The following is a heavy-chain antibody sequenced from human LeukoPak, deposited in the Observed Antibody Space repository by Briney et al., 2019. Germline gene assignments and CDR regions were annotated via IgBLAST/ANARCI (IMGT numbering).Heavy chain of an antibody. V-gene: IGHV4-34*01. Sequence: SETLSLTCTVSGGSISSYYWSWIRQPPGKGLEWIGEINHSGSTNYNPSLKSRVTISVDTSKNQFSPKLSSVTAADTAVYYCARRRYSSSWYAYNWFDPWGQGTLVTVSS. CDR2: INHSGST. CDR3: ARRRYSSSWYAYNWFDP. D-gene: IGHD6-13*01. J-gene: IGHJ5*02. CDR1: GGSISSYY.